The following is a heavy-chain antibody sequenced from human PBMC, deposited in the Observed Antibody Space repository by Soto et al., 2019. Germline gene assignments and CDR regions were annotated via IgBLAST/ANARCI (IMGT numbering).Heavy chain of an antibody. V-gene: IGHV3-30*04. CDR1: GVVVSSNA. J-gene: IGHJ6*02. D-gene: IGHD3-16*01. Sequence: GGSLTLSCAAPGVVVSSNAMHWVRQAPGKGLEWVAVISYDGSYESYADSVKGRFTISRDNSNDMLYLQMNSLRVEDTAVYYCARDSAGGPPLGHYYYGMTVWGQGTTVTVSS. CDR2: ISYDGSYE. CDR3: ARDSAGGPPLGHYYYGMTV.